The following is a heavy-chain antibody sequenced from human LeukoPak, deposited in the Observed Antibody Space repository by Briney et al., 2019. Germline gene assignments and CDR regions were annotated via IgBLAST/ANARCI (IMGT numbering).Heavy chain of an antibody. V-gene: IGHV4-38-2*02. CDR1: GYSISSGYY. J-gene: IGHJ4*02. D-gene: IGHD3-10*01. CDR3: ARELPMVRGCFDY. CDR2: IYHSGST. Sequence: SETLSLTCTVSGYSISSGYYWGWIRQPPGKGLEGIGSIYHSGSTYYNPSLKSRVTISVDTSKNQFSLKLSSVTAADTAVYYCARELPMVRGCFDYWGQGTLVTVSS.